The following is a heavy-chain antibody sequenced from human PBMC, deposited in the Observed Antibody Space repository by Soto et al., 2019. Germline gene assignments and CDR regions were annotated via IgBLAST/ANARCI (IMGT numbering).Heavy chain of an antibody. Sequence: GASVKVSCKASGVTFSRQDMVWVRQAPGQGLEWMGGIIPIFGTPQYAEKFXDRVTITADESTSTAYMELSSLTSEDTAVYYCATNEGRXXYSFDYWGQGTLVTVSS. CDR2: IIPIFGTP. V-gene: IGHV1-69*13. CDR3: ATNEGRXXYSFDY. D-gene: IGHD4-4*01. CDR1: GVTFSRQD. J-gene: IGHJ4*02.